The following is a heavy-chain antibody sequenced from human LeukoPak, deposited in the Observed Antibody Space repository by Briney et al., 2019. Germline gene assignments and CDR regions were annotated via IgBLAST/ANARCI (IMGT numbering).Heavy chain of an antibody. D-gene: IGHD6-13*01. Sequence: PSETLSLTCTVSGGWGGDYYWTWIRQPAGKGLEWIGRTYTSGSANYNPSLKSRVTMSVDTSKNQFSLRLSSVTAADTAVYYCARGGDRSSWSVDHWGQGTLVTVSS. J-gene: IGHJ4*02. CDR1: GGWGGDYY. CDR2: TYTSGSA. CDR3: ARGGDRSSWSVDH. V-gene: IGHV4-4*07.